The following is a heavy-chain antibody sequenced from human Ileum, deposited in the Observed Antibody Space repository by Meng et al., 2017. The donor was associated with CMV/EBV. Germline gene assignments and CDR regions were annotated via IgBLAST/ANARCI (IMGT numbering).Heavy chain of an antibody. CDR2: NSAYNGNT. Sequence: QGTRVRAGCEFTKPGATGKASGKASGYTFTSYGISWVRQAPGQGLEWMGWNSAYNGNTNYAQKLQGRVTMTTDTSTSTAYMELRSLRSDDTAVYYCARGGGEQWLVHPFDYWGQGTLVTVSS. V-gene: IGHV1-18*01. CDR3: ARGGGEQWLVHPFDY. J-gene: IGHJ4*02. D-gene: IGHD6-19*01. CDR1: GYTFTSYG.